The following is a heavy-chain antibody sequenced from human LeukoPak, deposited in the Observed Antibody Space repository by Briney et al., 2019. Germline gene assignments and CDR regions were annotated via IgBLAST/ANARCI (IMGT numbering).Heavy chain of an antibody. V-gene: IGHV4-34*01. CDR2: INHSGST. CDR1: GGSFSSNY. CDR3: ASLWPYQLSAFDI. D-gene: IGHD2-2*01. J-gene: IGHJ3*02. Sequence: PSETLSLTCAVYGGSFSSNYWSWIRQPPGKWLEWIGEINHSGSTNYNPSLKSRVTISVATSNTPFSLKLSSVTAADAAVYYCASLWPYQLSAFDIWGQGTLVTVSS.